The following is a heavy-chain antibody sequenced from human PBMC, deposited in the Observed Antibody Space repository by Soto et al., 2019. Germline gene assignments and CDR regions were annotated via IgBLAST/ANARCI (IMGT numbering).Heavy chain of an antibody. V-gene: IGHV4-4*07. Sequence: QVQLQESGPGLVEPSETLSLTCTVSGGSLTAYSWNWIRQPVGKGLEWIGRIDTSGKTNYIPSLKSRLTMSIDRFKNQFSLNLKFVTAAYTAVYFCAKDESGAADIWGQGTMVTVS. D-gene: IGHD7-27*01. J-gene: IGHJ3*02. CDR2: IDTSGKT. CDR3: AKDESGAADI. CDR1: GGSLTAYS.